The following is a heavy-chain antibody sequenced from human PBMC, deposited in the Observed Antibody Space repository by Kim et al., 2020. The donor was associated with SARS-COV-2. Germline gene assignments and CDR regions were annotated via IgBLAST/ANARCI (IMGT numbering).Heavy chain of an antibody. V-gene: IGHV3-53*01. CDR3: ARDCGGDCRRAFDI. Sequence: GGSLRLSCAASGFTVSSDYIIWVRQAPGKGLVWVSVSYSGGGTYYTDSVRGRFTVSRDTSKNTVYLQMNSLRAEDTAVYFCARDCGGDCRRAFDIWGQGTMVTVSS. CDR1: GFTVSSDY. D-gene: IGHD2-21*02. J-gene: IGHJ3*02. CDR2: SYSGGGT.